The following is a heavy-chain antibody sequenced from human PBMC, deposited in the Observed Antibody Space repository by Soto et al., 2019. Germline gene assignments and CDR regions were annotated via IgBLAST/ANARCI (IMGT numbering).Heavy chain of an antibody. CDR1: GFSFDNFA. J-gene: IGHJ6*02. CDR3: AKVFYDSGTTFFGVDV. V-gene: IGHV3-23*01. CDR2: ISARSSTT. Sequence: GGSLRLSCVGSGFSFDNFAMRWVRQAPGKGLEWVSSISARSSTTYYAGSVKGRFTISRDDSKNTLYLQMNSLTAEDTAVYYCAKVFYDSGTTFFGVDVWGQGTTVTVSS. D-gene: IGHD3-10*01.